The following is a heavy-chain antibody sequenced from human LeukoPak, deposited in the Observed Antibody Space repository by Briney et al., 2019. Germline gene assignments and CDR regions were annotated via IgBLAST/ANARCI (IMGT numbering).Heavy chain of an antibody. V-gene: IGHV5-51*01. D-gene: IGHD2-2*01. CDR3: ARLECSSTRCYLYFQH. CDR2: IYPADSQT. CDR1: GYNFITYW. Sequence: GESLKISCKASGYNFITYWIGWVRQMPGKALEWMGIIYPADSQTRYSPSFQGQVTISADKSISTAYLQWSSLKASDTAIYYCARLECSSTRCYLYFQHRGQGTLVTVSS. J-gene: IGHJ1*01.